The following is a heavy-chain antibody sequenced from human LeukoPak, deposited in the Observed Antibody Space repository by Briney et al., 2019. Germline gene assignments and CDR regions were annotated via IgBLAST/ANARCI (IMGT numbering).Heavy chain of an antibody. CDR1: GGSISSYY. J-gene: IGHJ5*02. CDR3: ARDGDSSGYYSWFDP. D-gene: IGHD3-22*01. CDR2: IYYSGST. V-gene: IGHV4-59*08. Sequence: ASETLSLTCTVSGGSISSYYWSWIRQPPGKGLEWIGYIYYSGSTNYNPSLKSRVTISVDTSKNQFSLKLSSVTAADTAVYYCARDGDSSGYYSWFDPWGQGTLVTVSS.